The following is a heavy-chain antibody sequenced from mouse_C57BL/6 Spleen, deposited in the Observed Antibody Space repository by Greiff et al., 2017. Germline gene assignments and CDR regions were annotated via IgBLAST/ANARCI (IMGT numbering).Heavy chain of an antibody. CDR3: ARGDDTSKSYAMDY. CDR1: GYTFTCYW. Sequence: QVQLQQPGAELVRPGSSVKLSCKASGYTFTCYWMHWVKQRPIQGLEWIGNIDPSDSETHYNQKFKDKATLTVDKSFSTAYMQLSSLTSEDSAVYYCARGDDTSKSYAMDYWGQGTSVTVSS. CDR2: IDPSDSET. D-gene: IGHD2-3*01. J-gene: IGHJ4*01. V-gene: IGHV1-52*01.